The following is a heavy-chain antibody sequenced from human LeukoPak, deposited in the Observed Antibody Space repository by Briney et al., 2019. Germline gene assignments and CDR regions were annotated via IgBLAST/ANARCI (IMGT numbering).Heavy chain of an antibody. Sequence: PGGSLRLSCAASGFTLDDYGMSWVRQAPGKGLEWVSGINWNGGSTGYADSVKGRFTISRDNAKNSLYLQMNSLRAEDTALYYCARGRNPGIAAAGFLDYWGQGTLVTVSS. CDR3: ARGRNPGIAAAGFLDY. V-gene: IGHV3-20*04. J-gene: IGHJ4*02. CDR2: INWNGGST. D-gene: IGHD6-13*01. CDR1: GFTLDDYG.